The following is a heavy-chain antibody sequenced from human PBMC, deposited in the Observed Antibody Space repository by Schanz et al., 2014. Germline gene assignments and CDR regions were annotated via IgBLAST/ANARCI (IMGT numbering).Heavy chain of an antibody. CDR2: INGDGSNT. J-gene: IGHJ5*02. D-gene: IGHD3-10*01. Sequence: EVQLVESGGGLVQPGGSLRLSCGSSGFTFSPYWMHWVRQAPGKGLVWVSRINGDGSNTNYADSVKGRFTISRDNAKNSLYLEMNSLRVEDTAVYYCARPALWFGDNCFDPWGQGTMVTVSS. CDR3: ARPALWFGDNCFDP. CDR1: GFTFSPYW. V-gene: IGHV3-74*01.